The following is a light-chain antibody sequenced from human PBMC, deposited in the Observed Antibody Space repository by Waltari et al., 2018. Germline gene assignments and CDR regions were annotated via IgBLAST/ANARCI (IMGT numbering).Light chain of an antibody. CDR1: QSVSRS. J-gene: IGKJ1*01. CDR3: QHYVRLPVS. CDR2: GAS. V-gene: IGKV3-20*01. Sequence: DIVLTQSPGTLSLSPGERATLSCRASQSVSRSLAWYQQKPGQAPRLLTYGASSRATGVPDRFSGSGSGTDFSLTISRLEPEDFAVYYCQHYVRLPVSFGQGTKVEIK.